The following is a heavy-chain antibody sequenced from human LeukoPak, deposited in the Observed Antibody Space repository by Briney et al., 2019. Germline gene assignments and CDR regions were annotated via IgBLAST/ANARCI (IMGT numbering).Heavy chain of an antibody. CDR3: AREGGSYSNYFDY. D-gene: IGHD1-26*01. Sequence: SGGSLRLSCAASGFTFSSYAMSWVRLARGKGLEWVSAISGSGGSTYYADSVKGRFTISRDNAKYTLYLQMNSPKAEDTAIYYCAREGGSYSNYFDYWGQGTLVTVSS. J-gene: IGHJ4*02. V-gene: IGHV3-23*01. CDR1: GFTFSSYA. CDR2: ISGSGGST.